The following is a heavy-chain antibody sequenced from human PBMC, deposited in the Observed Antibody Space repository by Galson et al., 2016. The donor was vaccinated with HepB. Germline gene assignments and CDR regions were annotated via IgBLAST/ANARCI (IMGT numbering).Heavy chain of an antibody. Sequence: TLSLTCTVSGVSISSGGYWWSWIRQHPGKGLEWIGYIYYSGSTYYNPSLKSRVTISVDTSKNQFSLKLSSVTAADTAVYYWARERVQGRQYYYYGMDVWGKGTTVTVSS. CDR3: ARERVQGRQYYYYGMDV. CDR1: GVSISSGGYW. V-gene: IGHV4-31*03. D-gene: IGHD3-10*01. CDR2: IYYSGST. J-gene: IGHJ6*04.